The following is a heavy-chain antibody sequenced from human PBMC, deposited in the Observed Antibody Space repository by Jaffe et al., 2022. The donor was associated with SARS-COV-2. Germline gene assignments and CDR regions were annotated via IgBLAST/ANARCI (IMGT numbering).Heavy chain of an antibody. Sequence: QVQLQESGPGLVKPSQTLSLTCTVSGGSISSGGYYWSWIRQHPGKGLEWIGYIYNSGTTYYNPSLKSRVSISVDTSKNQFSLKVSSVTAADTAVYYCASSLAGDYIDPRGAFDIWGQGTMVTVSS. CDR3: ASSLAGDYIDPRGAFDI. CDR1: GGSISSGGYY. J-gene: IGHJ3*02. CDR2: IYNSGTT. V-gene: IGHV4-31*03. D-gene: IGHD4-17*01.